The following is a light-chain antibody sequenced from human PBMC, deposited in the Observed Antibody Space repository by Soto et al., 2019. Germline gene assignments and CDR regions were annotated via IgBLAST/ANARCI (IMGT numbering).Light chain of an antibody. J-gene: IGKJ4*01. V-gene: IGKV3-11*01. CDR3: QQRSNWPLT. CDR1: QSVSSY. Sequence: EIVLTQSPATLSLSPGERATLSCRASQSVSSYLAWYQQKPGQAPRLLIYDASNRATGIPARFSGSGSGTDFTLTISSLDPEDFALYDCQQRSNWPLTFGGGTKVEIK. CDR2: DAS.